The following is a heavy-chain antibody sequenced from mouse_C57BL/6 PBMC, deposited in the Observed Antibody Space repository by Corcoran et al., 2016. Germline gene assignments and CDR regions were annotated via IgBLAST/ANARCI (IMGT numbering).Heavy chain of an antibody. Sequence: QVQLQQSGPELVKPGASVKISCKASGYSFTSYYIHWVKQRPGQGLEWIGWIYPGSGNTKYNEKFKGKATLTADTSSSTAYMQLSSLTSEDSAVYYCARGEVYYGFFAYWGQGTLVTVSA. CDR2: IYPGSGNT. CDR1: GYSFTSYY. J-gene: IGHJ3*01. D-gene: IGHD2-2*01. V-gene: IGHV1-66*01. CDR3: ARGEVYYGFFAY.